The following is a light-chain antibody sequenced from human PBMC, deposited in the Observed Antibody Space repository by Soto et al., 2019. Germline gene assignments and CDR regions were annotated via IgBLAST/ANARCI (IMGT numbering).Light chain of an antibody. CDR2: LNFDGSH. CDR1: SGHSAYA. CDR3: QTWGTGTVV. Sequence: QLVLTQSPSASASLGASVKLTCTLSSGHSAYAIAWHQQQPEKGPRYLMKLNFDGSHTKGDGVPDRFSGSSSGAERYLTISSLQSEDEADYYCQTWGTGTVVFGAGTKLTVL. J-gene: IGLJ2*01. V-gene: IGLV4-69*01.